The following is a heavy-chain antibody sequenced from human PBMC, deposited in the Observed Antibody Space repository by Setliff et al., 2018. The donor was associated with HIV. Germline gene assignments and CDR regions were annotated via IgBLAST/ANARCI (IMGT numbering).Heavy chain of an antibody. D-gene: IGHD3-3*01. CDR3: ARDSFGFDY. CDR1: GYSFTGYA. J-gene: IGHJ4*02. V-gene: IGHV1-3*01. CDR2: INGANGNV. Sequence: GASVKVSCKTSGYSFTGYAMHWVRHAPGQRLEWMAWINGANGNVRYSQKFQDRLTLTRDTAASTVHMELSSLTFEDTAVYFCARDSFGFDYWGQGSLVTVSS.